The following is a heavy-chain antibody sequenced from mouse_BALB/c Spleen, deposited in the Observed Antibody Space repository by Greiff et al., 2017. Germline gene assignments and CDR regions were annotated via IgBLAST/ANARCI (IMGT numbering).Heavy chain of an antibody. D-gene: IGHD1-2*01. Sequence: EVQLVESGGGLVQPGGSRKLSCAASGFTFSSFGMHWVRQAPEKGLEWVAYISSGSSTIYYADTVKGRFTISRDNPKNTLFLQMTSLRSEDTAMYYCARFRGSYAMDYWGQGTSVTVSS. CDR3: ARFRGSYAMDY. CDR2: ISSGSSTI. J-gene: IGHJ4*01. CDR1: GFTFSSFG. V-gene: IGHV5-17*02.